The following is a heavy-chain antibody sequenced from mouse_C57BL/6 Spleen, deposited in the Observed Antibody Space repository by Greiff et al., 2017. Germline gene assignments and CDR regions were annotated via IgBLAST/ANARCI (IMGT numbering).Heavy chain of an antibody. CDR3: ARSTLGSDGYYEGFDY. CDR1: GYTFTDYY. CDR2: IYPGSGNT. V-gene: IGHV1-76*01. D-gene: IGHD2-3*01. J-gene: IGHJ2*01. Sequence: QVQLKESGAELVRPGASVKLSCKASGYTFTDYYINWVKQRPGQGLEWIARIYPGSGNTYYNEKFKGKATLTAEKSSSTAYMQLSSLTSEDSAVYFCARSTLGSDGYYEGFDYWGQGTTLTVSS.